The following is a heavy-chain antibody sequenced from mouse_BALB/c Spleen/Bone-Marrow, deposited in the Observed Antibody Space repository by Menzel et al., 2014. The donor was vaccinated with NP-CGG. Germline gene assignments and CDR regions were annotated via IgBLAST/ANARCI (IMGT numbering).Heavy chain of an antibody. D-gene: IGHD1-1*01. J-gene: IGHJ4*01. Sequence: QVQLQQSGAELERPGSSVKISCKASGYAFSNYWMNWVKQRPGQGLEWIGQIYPGDTDIHYNGKFKGKATLTADKSSSTAYMQLSSLTSEDSAVYFCASRGDYSYAMDYWGQGTSVTVSS. CDR2: IYPGDTDI. CDR3: ASRGDYSYAMDY. CDR1: GYAFSNYW. V-gene: IGHV1-80*01.